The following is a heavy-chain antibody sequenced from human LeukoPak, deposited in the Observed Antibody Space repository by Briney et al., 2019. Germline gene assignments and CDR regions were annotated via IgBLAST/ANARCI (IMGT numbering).Heavy chain of an antibody. Sequence: PGGSLRLSCAASGFTFSKSAMGWVRQAPGKGLEWVAVISYDGSNKYYADSVKGRFTISRDNSKNTLYLQMNSLRAEDTAVYYCARGAVVVVAATSTDAFDIWGQGTMVTVSS. CDR1: GFTFSKSA. CDR2: ISYDGSNK. V-gene: IGHV3-30*04. D-gene: IGHD2-15*01. CDR3: ARGAVVVVAATSTDAFDI. J-gene: IGHJ3*02.